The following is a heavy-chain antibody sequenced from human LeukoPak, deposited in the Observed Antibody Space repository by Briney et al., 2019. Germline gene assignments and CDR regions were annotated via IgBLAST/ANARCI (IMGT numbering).Heavy chain of an antibody. J-gene: IGHJ4*02. CDR3: ARVYDSEYYFDY. V-gene: IGHV4-30-2*01. CDR1: GGSTNSGGYS. Sequence: SQTLSLTCAVSGGSTNSGGYSWSWIRQPPGKGLEWIGYIYHSGSTYYNPSLKSRVTISVDRSKNQFSLKLSSVTAADTAVYYCARVYDSEYYFDYWGQGTLVTVSS. D-gene: IGHD3-3*01. CDR2: IYHSGST.